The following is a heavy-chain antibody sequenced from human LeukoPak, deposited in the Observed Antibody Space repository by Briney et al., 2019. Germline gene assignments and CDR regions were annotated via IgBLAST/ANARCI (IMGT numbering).Heavy chain of an antibody. J-gene: IGHJ4*02. CDR3: ARYTGVNGYYFDY. V-gene: IGHV4-39*02. Sequence: SETLSLTCIVSGDSISGYYWSWLRQPPGKGLEWIATIYRSGSTYYNASLKSRVTISVDTSKSHFSLKLSSVTAADTAMYYCARYTGVNGYYFDYWGQGTLVTVSS. CDR2: IYRSGST. CDR1: GDSISGYY. D-gene: IGHD2-8*01.